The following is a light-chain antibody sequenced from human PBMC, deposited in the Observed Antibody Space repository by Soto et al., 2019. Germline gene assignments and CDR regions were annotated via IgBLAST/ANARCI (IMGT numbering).Light chain of an antibody. J-gene: IGKJ1*01. CDR3: QQYGGSSWT. CDR1: QSVGSK. Sequence: EIVLTQSPATLSLSPGERATLSCRASQSVGSKLAWYQQKPGQAPRLLIFGASSRATGIPDRFSGSGSGTDFTLTLSRLEPEDFAVYYCQQYGGSSWTFGQWTKVDIK. CDR2: GAS. V-gene: IGKV3-20*01.